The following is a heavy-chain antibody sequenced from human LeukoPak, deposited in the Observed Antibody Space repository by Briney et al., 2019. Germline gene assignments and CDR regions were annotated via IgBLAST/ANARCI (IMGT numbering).Heavy chain of an antibody. CDR2: ISNDGSNK. D-gene: IGHD5-12*01. CDR1: GFTFSDYT. Sequence: PGGSLRLSCAVSGFTFSDYTLHWVRQAPGKGLEWVSLISNDGSNKHYADSVQGGFTISRDNSKNTLYLQMNSLRSEDTAVYCCARNPYGGYHFDYWGQGTLVTVSS. CDR3: ARNPYGGYHFDY. V-gene: IGHV3-30*04. J-gene: IGHJ4*02.